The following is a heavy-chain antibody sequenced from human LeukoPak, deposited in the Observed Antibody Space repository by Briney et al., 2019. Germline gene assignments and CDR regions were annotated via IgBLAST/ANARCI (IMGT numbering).Heavy chain of an antibody. CDR2: IYHSGST. V-gene: IGHV4-38-2*01. J-gene: IGHJ4*02. CDR3: ARLSCSSTSCYFDY. Sequence: SETLSLTCAVSGYSISSGYYWGWIRQPPGKGLEWIGSIYHSGSTYYNPSLKSRVTISVDTSKNQFSLKLSSVTAAGTAVYYCARLSCSSTSCYFDYWGQGTLVTVSS. CDR1: GYSISSGYY. D-gene: IGHD2-2*01.